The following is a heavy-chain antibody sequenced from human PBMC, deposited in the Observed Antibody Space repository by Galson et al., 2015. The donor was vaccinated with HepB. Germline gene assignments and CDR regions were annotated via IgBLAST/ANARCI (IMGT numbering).Heavy chain of an antibody. CDR2: IWHDGSNT. J-gene: IGHJ4*02. Sequence: SLRLSCAPSEFTLSDYGMHWVRQAPGKGLEWVAIIWHDGSNTYYAHSVKGRFTISRDNSKNTLFLQMNSLRAEDTAVYYCARDKGRKFGGVVVLPDRFDLWGQGTLVTVSS. D-gene: IGHD3-16*02. V-gene: IGHV3-33*01. CDR1: EFTLSDYG. CDR3: ARDKGRKFGGVVVLPDRFDL.